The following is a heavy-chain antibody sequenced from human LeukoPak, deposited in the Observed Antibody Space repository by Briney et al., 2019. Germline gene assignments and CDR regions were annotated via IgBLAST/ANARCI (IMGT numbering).Heavy chain of an antibody. CDR3: ARYAAAGDLDNWFDP. CDR2: IYSSGST. J-gene: IGHJ5*02. D-gene: IGHD6-13*01. Sequence: SETLSLTCTVSGGSINSFYWTWIRQPAGKGLEWIGRIYSSGSTNFNPSLKSRVTISVDTSKNQFSLKLSSVTAADTAVYYCARYAAAGDLDNWFDPWGQGTLVTVSS. CDR1: GGSINSFY. V-gene: IGHV4-4*07.